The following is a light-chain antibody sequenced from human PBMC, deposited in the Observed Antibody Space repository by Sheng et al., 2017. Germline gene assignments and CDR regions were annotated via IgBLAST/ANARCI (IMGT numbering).Light chain of an antibody. CDR2: DAS. Sequence: EIVLTQSPATLSLSPGERSHPSPAGPSQRIVNYLAWYQQKPGQAPRLLIYDASNRATGIPARFSGSGFGTDFTLTISSLEPEDFAVYYCQQRSNWPLTFGGGTEVGDQT. CDR3: QQRSNWPLT. J-gene: IGKJ4*01. V-gene: IGKV3-11*01. CDR1: QRIVNY.